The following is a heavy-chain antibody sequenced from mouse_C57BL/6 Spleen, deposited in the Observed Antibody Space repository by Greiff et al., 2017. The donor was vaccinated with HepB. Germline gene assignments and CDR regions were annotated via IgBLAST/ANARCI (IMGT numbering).Heavy chain of an antibody. CDR2: IYPGDGDT. Sequence: QVQLQQSGAELVKPGASVKISCKASGSALRSYWMNWVKQRPGKGLEWIGQIYPGDGDTNYNGKFKGKATLTADKSSSQAYMQLSSLTSEDFAVYCCARRDYDYDWFAYWGQGTLVTVSA. V-gene: IGHV1-80*01. D-gene: IGHD2-4*01. CDR1: GSALRSYW. CDR3: ARRDYDYDWFAY. J-gene: IGHJ3*01.